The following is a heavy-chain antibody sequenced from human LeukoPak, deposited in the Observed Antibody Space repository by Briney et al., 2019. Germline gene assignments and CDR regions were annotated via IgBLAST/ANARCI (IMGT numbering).Heavy chain of an antibody. CDR3: ARGGSDYYFDY. D-gene: IGHD3-10*01. V-gene: IGHV3-66*01. CDR2: IYSGGST. Sequence: PGGSLRLSCAASGFTVNSNYMSWVRQAPGKGLEWVSVIYSGGSTNYADSVKGRFTISRDNSKNTLYLQMNSLRAEDTAVYYCARGGSDYYFDYWGQGSLVTVSS. CDR1: GFTVNSNY. J-gene: IGHJ4*02.